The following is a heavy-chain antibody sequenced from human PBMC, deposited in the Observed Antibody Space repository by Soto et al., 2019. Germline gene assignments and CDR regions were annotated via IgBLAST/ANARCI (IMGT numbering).Heavy chain of an antibody. V-gene: IGHV1-69*01. CDR2: IIPIFGTP. D-gene: IGHD3-22*01. J-gene: IGHJ3*02. Sequence: QVQLVQSGAEVKKPGSSVKVSCKASGGTFSSYAISWVRQAPGQGLEWMGGIIPIFGTPNYAQKFQGRVTITADESTSTAYMELSSLRSEDTAVYYCARVLKGYYDSSGYAFDIWGQGTMVTVSS. CDR3: ARVLKGYYDSSGYAFDI. CDR1: GGTFSSYA.